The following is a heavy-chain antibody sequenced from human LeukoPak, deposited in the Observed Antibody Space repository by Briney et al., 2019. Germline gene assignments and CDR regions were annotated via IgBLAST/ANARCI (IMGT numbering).Heavy chain of an antibody. CDR2: IYTSGST. CDR3: ARVYCSSTSCYRGYYYYYMDV. J-gene: IGHJ6*03. D-gene: IGHD2-2*02. V-gene: IGHV4-4*07. Sequence: SETLSLTCTVSGGSISSYYWSWIRQPAGKGLEWIGRIYTSGSTNYNPSLKSRVTISVDTSKNQFSLKLSSVTAADTAVYYCARVYCSSTSCYRGYYYYYMDVWGKGTTVTVSS. CDR1: GGSISSYY.